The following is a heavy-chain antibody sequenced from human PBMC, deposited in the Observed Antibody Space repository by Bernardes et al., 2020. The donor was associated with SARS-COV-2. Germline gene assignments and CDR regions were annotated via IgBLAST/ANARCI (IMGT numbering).Heavy chain of an antibody. CDR2: ISSRSSYT. CDR1: GFTFSDYS. CDR3: ARVIGDILTGYYLWYFDL. V-gene: IGHV3-11*05. D-gene: IGHD3-9*01. Sequence: GDLRLSCAASGFTFSDYSMSWIRQAPGKGLEWVSYISSRSSYTNYADSVKGRFTISRDNAKNSLYLQMNSLRAEDTAVYYCARVIGDILTGYYLWYFDLWGRGTLVTVSS. J-gene: IGHJ2*01.